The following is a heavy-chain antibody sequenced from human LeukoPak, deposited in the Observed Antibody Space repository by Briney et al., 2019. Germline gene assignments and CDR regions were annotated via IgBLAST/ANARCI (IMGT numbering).Heavy chain of an antibody. CDR1: GGSFSGYY. Sequence: SETLSLTRAVYGGSFSGYYWSWIRQPPGKGLEWIGEINHSGSTNYNPSLKSRVTISVDTSKDQFSLKLSSVTAADTAVYYCARGPGMATRNFDYWGQGTLVTVSS. CDR3: ARGPGMATRNFDY. V-gene: IGHV4-34*01. J-gene: IGHJ4*02. D-gene: IGHD5-24*01. CDR2: INHSGST.